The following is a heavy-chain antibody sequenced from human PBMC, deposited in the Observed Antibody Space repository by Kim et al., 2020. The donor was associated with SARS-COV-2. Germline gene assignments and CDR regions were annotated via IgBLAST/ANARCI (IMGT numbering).Heavy chain of an antibody. J-gene: IGHJ5*02. D-gene: IGHD6-13*01. CDR2: INNSGST. CDR3: ARGHPGIAAAGNWFDP. V-gene: IGHV4-34*01. Sequence: SETLSLTCAVYGGSFSGYYWSWIRQPPGKGLEWIGEINNSGSTNYNPSLKSRVTISVDTSKNQFSLKLSSVTAADTAVYYCARGHPGIAAAGNWFDPWGQGTLVTVSS. CDR1: GGSFSGYY.